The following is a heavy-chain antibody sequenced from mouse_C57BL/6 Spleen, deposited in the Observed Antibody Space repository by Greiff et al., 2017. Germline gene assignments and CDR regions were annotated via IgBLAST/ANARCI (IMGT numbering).Heavy chain of an antibody. CDR3: GKEVEDYAMDY. Sequence: EVQLVESGGGLVKPGGSLKLSCAASGFTFSSYAMSWVRQTPEKRLEWVATISDGGSYTYYPDNVKGRFTISRDNANNNPYLQMSQLKSEETALYYCGKEVEDYAMDYWGQGTSVTVSS. V-gene: IGHV5-4*01. J-gene: IGHJ4*01. D-gene: IGHD1-3*01. CDR2: ISDGGSYT. CDR1: GFTFSSYA.